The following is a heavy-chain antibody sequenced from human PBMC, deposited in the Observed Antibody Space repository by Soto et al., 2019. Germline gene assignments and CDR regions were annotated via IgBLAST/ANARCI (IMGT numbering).Heavy chain of an antibody. Sequence: EHVLESGGGLVQPGGSLRLSCEASGFMFNHYAMAWVRQTPGKGLEWVSVISGSTGTTYYADSVKGRFTISRANSKNTVYLQMNILRVEDSALYSCAKVIVLGASTLEYWGPGTRVTVSS. D-gene: IGHD6-6*01. CDR1: GFMFNHYA. V-gene: IGHV3-23*01. CDR2: ISGSTGTT. CDR3: AKVIVLGASTLEY. J-gene: IGHJ4*02.